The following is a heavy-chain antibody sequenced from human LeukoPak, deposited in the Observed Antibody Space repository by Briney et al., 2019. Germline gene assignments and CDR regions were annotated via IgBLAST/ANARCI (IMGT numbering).Heavy chain of an antibody. CDR2: ITASSSST. V-gene: IGHV3-23*01. D-gene: IGHD1-26*01. Sequence: PGGSLRLACEVSGFTFSNYGMSWVRQAPGKGLEWVSAITASSSSTHDADSVQGRFTISRDNFKNTLYLQMDSLRAEDTAVYYCARGAGEWELLLPRCAFDIWGQGTMVAVSS. J-gene: IGHJ3*02. CDR1: GFTFSNYG. CDR3: ARGAGEWELLLPRCAFDI.